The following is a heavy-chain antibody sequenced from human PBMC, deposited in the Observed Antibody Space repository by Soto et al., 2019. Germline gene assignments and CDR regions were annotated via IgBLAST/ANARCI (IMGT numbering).Heavy chain of an antibody. CDR1: GFTFSSYA. D-gene: IGHD2-21*02. Sequence: QVQLVESGGGVVQPGRSLRLSCAASGFTFSSYAMHWVRQAPGKGLEWVAVISYDGSNKYYADSVKGRFTISRDNSKNTLYLQMNSLRAEDTAVYYCARWARYCGGDCGALDYWGQGTLVTVSS. CDR2: ISYDGSNK. V-gene: IGHV3-30-3*01. CDR3: ARWARYCGGDCGALDY. J-gene: IGHJ4*02.